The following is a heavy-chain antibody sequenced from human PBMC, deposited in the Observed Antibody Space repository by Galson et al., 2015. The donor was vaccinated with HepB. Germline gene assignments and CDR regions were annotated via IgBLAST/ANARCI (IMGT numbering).Heavy chain of an antibody. Sequence: SLRLSCAASGFTFSSYTMNWVRQAPEKGLEWVSHITRSSHYAHYAGSVRGRFTISRDNAKNLLFLQMNSLTADDTAIYYCARDGNLEAFAFDIWGQGTMVTVSS. CDR2: ITRSSHYA. J-gene: IGHJ3*02. CDR3: ARDGNLEAFAFDI. D-gene: IGHD4-23*01. CDR1: GFTFSSYT. V-gene: IGHV3-21*06.